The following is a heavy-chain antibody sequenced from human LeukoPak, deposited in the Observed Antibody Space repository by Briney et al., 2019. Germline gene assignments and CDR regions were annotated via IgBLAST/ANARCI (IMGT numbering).Heavy chain of an antibody. CDR1: GFTFTNYL. Sequence: ASVKVSCKSFGFTFTNYLLHWVRQAPGQGLEWVGRIAPSVDTTNYAQKFRGRVTMTRDTSTSTVYMELSSLRSDDTAIYHCVREESGGYFDYWGQGTLVTVSS. CDR3: VREESGGYFDY. CDR2: IAPSVDTT. V-gene: IGHV1-46*01. D-gene: IGHD2-8*02. J-gene: IGHJ4*02.